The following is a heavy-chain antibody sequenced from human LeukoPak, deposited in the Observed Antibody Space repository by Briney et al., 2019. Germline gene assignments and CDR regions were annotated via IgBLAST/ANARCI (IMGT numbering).Heavy chain of an antibody. CDR3: ARPPNYYDSSGYVGVFDI. CDR2: IIPNLGTA. V-gene: IGHV1-69*13. J-gene: IGHJ3*02. D-gene: IGHD3-22*01. CDR1: GRTFSSYA. Sequence: SVKVSCKASGRTFSSYAISWVRQAPGQGIEWMGGIIPNLGTANYAQKCQGRVRITADEARSKAYMELSSLRSEDTAVYYCARPPNYYDSSGYVGVFDIWGQGTMVTVSS.